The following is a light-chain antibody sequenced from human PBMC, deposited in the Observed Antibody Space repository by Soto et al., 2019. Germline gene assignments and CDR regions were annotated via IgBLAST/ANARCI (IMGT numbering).Light chain of an antibody. CDR3: QHYTSDSIAT. J-gene: IGKJ5*01. Sequence: DIRLTQSPYTLSASIGDRVTITCRASRNVRNSLAWYQQRPGKAPDLLIYDASSLQIGVPPRFSGGGSGTEFTLTISSLQPDDFATYYCQHYTSDSIATFGQGTRLDLK. V-gene: IGKV1-5*01. CDR1: RNVRNS. CDR2: DAS.